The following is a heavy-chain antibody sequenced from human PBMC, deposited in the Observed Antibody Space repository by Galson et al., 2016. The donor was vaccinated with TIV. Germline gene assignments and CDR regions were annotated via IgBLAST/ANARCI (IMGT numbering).Heavy chain of an antibody. J-gene: IGHJ4*02. V-gene: IGHV1-2*02. D-gene: IGHD3-9*01. CDR2: IKPNRGDT. CDR1: GYKFIGYH. CDR3: ARGFGVLTGNYLPKDFDY. Sequence: SVKVSCKASGYKFIGYHVHWVRQAPGQGLEWMGWIKPNRGDTNVAQKFRGRVTMTRETSITTAYLELNGLRSDDTAVYYCARGFGVLTGNYLPKDFDYWGQGTLVTVSS.